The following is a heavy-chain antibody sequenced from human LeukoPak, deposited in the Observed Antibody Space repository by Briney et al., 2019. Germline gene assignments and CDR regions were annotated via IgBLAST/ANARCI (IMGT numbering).Heavy chain of an antibody. J-gene: IGHJ4*02. CDR3: AKGSGGSCHSATDY. CDR1: GFSFSSYA. V-gene: IGHV3-23*01. D-gene: IGHD2-15*01. CDR2: ICGSSSST. Sequence: GGSLRLSGAASGFSFSSYAMNWVRQAPGKGLEWVSVICGSSSSTYYVDSVKGRFTISRDNSKNTLYLQMNSLRAEDTAIYYCAKGSGGSCHSATDYWGQGTLVTVSS.